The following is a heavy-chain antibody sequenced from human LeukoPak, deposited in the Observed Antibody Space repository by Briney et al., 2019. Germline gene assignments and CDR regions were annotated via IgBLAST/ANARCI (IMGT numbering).Heavy chain of an antibody. V-gene: IGHV4-39*01. CDR1: GASISGSGYY. CDR2: IYYTGST. D-gene: IGHD1-1*01. CDR3: VKSVGYGLTDY. Sequence: PSETLSLTCAVSGASISGSGYYLGWIRQPPGKGLEWIGNIYYTGSTYYNASLQSRVTISIDMSKNQFSLRLSSVTAADTAMYYCVKSVGYGLTDYWGQGTLVTVSS. J-gene: IGHJ4*02.